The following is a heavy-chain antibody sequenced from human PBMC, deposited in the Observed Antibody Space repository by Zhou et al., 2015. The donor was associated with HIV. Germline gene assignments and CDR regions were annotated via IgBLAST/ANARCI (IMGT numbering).Heavy chain of an antibody. D-gene: IGHD3-10*01. J-gene: IGHJ6*02. Sequence: QVQLVQSGAEVKKPGSSVKVSCKASGGTFSSYAISWVRQAPGQGLEWMGGIIPIFGTANYAQKFQGRVTITADESTSTAYMELSSLRSEDTAVYYCARDRGHYGSDTIRGDYYYYGMDVVGPRA. CDR1: GGTFSSYA. CDR3: ARDRGHYGSDTIRGDYYYYGMDV. V-gene: IGHV1-69*12. CDR2: IIPIFGTA.